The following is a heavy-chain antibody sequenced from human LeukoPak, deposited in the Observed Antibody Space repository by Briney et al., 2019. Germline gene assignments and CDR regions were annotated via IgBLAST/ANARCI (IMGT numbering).Heavy chain of an antibody. Sequence: PGRSLRPSCAASGFTLSSYVISSVRQTPGKGLEWVSATSGSGRSTYYADSVKGRFTISRDNSKNTLYLQMNSLRDEDTAVYDCAKAEQWVPDSWGQGTLVTVSS. CDR3: AKAEQWVPDS. V-gene: IGHV3-23*01. J-gene: IGHJ5*01. CDR1: GFTLSSYV. D-gene: IGHD6-19*01. CDR2: TSGSGRST.